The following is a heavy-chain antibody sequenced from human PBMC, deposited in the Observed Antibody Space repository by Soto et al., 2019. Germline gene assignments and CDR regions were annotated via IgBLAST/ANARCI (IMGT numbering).Heavy chain of an antibody. CDR3: AGDSGYYYAYVDYYSYYGMDV. Sequence: PGGSLRLSCAASGFTFSSYGMHWVRQAPGKGLEWVAVISYDGSNKYYADSVKGRFTISRDNSKNTLYLQMNSLRAEDTAVYYCAGDSGYYYAYVDYYSYYGMDVWGQGTTVTVSS. J-gene: IGHJ6*02. D-gene: IGHD3-22*01. V-gene: IGHV3-30*03. CDR2: ISYDGSNK. CDR1: GFTFSSYG.